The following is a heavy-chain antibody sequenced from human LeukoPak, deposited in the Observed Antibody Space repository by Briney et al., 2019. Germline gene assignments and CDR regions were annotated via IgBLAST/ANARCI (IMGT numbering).Heavy chain of an antibody. V-gene: IGHV4-59*11. D-gene: IGHD3-10*01. CDR2: IYYSGST. J-gene: IGHJ6*02. CDR1: GGSISSHY. CDR3: ARDAFRWFGELLYYYYGMDV. Sequence: SETLSLTCAVSGGSISSHYWSWIRQPPGKGLEWIGYIYYSGSTNYNPSLKSRVTISVDTSKNQFSLKLSSVTAADTAVYYCARDAFRWFGELLYYYYGMDVWGQGTTVTVSS.